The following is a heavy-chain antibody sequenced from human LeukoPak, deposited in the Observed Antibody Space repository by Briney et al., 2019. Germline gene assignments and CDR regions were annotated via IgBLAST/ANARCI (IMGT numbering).Heavy chain of an antibody. V-gene: IGHV3-21*01. J-gene: IGHJ5*02. CDR3: ARDQAGSHPYDTSGLTPSDH. CDR2: ISSSSSYI. D-gene: IGHD3-22*01. CDR1: GFTFSSYS. Sequence: GSLRLSCAASGFTFSSYSMNWVRQAPGKGLEWVSSISSSSSYIYYADSVKGRFTISRDNAKNSLYLQMNSLRAEDTAVYYCARDQAGSHPYDTSGLTPSDHWGQGTLVTVSS.